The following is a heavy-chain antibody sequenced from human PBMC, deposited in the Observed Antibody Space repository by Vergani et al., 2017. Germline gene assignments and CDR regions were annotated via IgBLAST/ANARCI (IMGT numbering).Heavy chain of an antibody. J-gene: IGHJ4*02. CDR1: GYTFTELS. V-gene: IGHV1-24*01. CDR2: FDPEDGET. Sequence: QVQLVQSGAEVKKPGASVKVSCKASGYTFTELSMHWVRQAPGKGLEWMGGFDPEDGETIYAQKFQGRVTMTEDTSTDTAYMELSSLRSEDTAVYYCATDYPQRGGIAAAGSLDYWGQGTLVTVSS. CDR3: ATDYPQRGGIAAAGSLDY. D-gene: IGHD6-13*01.